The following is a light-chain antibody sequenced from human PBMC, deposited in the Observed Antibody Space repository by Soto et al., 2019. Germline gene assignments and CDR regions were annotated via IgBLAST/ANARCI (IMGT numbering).Light chain of an antibody. Sequence: EIVMTQSPATLSVSPGERATLSCRASQSVSSNLAWYQQKPGQAPRLLISGASTRATGIQARFSGSGSGTEFTLTISSLQSEDFAVYYCQHYNYWPYTFGHGTKLEIK. J-gene: IGKJ2*01. CDR1: QSVSSN. V-gene: IGKV3-15*01. CDR2: GAS. CDR3: QHYNYWPYT.